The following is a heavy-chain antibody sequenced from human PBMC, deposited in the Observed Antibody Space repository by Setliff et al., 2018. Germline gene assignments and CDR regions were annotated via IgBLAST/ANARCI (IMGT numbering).Heavy chain of an antibody. Sequence: ASVKVSCKASGYTFTDYAMHWVRQAPGQRLEWMGWINPGNGNTKYSQKFQGRVTITADESTSTAYMELSSLGSEDTAVYYCVSEGVDTRSSTDYRYYMDVWGKGTTVTVSS. CDR2: INPGNGNT. V-gene: IGHV1-3*01. J-gene: IGHJ6*03. CDR1: GYTFTDYA. CDR3: VSEGVDTRSSTDYRYYMDV. D-gene: IGHD5-18*01.